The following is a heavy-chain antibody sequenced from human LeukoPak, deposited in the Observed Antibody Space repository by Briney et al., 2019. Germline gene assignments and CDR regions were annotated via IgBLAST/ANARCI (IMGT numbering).Heavy chain of an antibody. CDR1: GGSISSFY. V-gene: IGHV4-59*12. CDR2: IYYSGST. J-gene: IGHJ6*03. CDR3: ARANYYYYMDV. Sequence: SETLSLTCTVSGGSISSFYWSWIRQPPGKGLEWIGYIYYSGSTNYNPSLKSRVTISVDTSKNQFSLKLSSVTAADTAVYYCARANYYYYMDVWGKGTTVTVSS.